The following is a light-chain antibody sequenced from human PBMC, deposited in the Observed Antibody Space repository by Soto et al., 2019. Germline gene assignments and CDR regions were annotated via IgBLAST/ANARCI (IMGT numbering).Light chain of an antibody. J-gene: IGKJ3*01. CDR2: DAS. CDR1: QSVSGN. Sequence: EIVMTQSPDTLSVSPGERATLSCRASQSVSGNLAWYQQKPGQAPRLLIYDASTRATGIPARFSGSGSGTEFTLTISSLQSEDFAVYYCQQYNNWPPFTFGPGIKVDIK. V-gene: IGKV3-15*01. CDR3: QQYNNWPPFT.